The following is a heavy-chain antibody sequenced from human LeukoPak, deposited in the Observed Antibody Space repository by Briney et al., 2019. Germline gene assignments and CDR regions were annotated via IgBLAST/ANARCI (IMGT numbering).Heavy chain of an antibody. V-gene: IGHV4-30-2*01. CDR3: ARHLAPNMITFGGVIPPG. CDR2: IYHSGST. J-gene: IGHJ4*01. CDR1: GGSISSGGYY. Sequence: SETLSLTCTVSGGSISSGGYYWSWIRQPPGKGLEWIGYIYHSGSTYYNPSLKSRVTISVDRSKNQFSLKMSSVTAADTAVYYCARHLAPNMITFGGVIPPGWGHGTLVTVSS. D-gene: IGHD3-16*02.